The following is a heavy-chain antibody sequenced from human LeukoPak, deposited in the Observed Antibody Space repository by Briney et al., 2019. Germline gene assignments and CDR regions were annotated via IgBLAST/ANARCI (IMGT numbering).Heavy chain of an antibody. CDR3: ARDLANYDSSGYYPAHFDY. V-gene: IGHV1-18*01. Sequence: ASVKVSRKASGYAFPNYGISWVRQAPGQGLEWMGWISAYSGNTNYAQKFQGRVTMTTDTSTSTAYMELRSLTSDDTAVYYCARDLANYDSSGYYPAHFDYWGQGTLVTVSS. CDR1: GYAFPNYG. D-gene: IGHD3-22*01. CDR2: ISAYSGNT. J-gene: IGHJ4*02.